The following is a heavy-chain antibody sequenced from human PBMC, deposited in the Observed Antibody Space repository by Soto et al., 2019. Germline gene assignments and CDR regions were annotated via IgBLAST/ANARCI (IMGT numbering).Heavy chain of an antibody. CDR1: GFTFSSYA. D-gene: IGHD2-8*01. Sequence: PGGSLRLSCTASGFTFSSYAMRWVRQAPGKELEWVSTISGSSGKTNYAESVKGRFSISRDNSKNTLHLQLDSLRAEDTAVYFCAKLGFVLMELYYFHQWGHGTLVTVSS. V-gene: IGHV3-23*01. CDR3: AKLGFVLMELYYFHQ. CDR2: ISGSSGKT. J-gene: IGHJ4*01.